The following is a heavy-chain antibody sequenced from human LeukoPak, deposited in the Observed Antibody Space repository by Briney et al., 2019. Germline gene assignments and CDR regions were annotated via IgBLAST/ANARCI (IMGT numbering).Heavy chain of an antibody. CDR1: GGTFSSYA. V-gene: IGHV1-69*05. Sequence: GASVKVSCKASGGTFSSYAISWVRQAPGQGLEWMGGIIPIFGTANYAQKFQGRVTMTTDTSTSTAYMELRSLRSDDTAVYYCARGDYSYGRSPGDYWGQGTLVTVSS. CDR2: IIPIFGTA. CDR3: ARGDYSYGRSPGDY. D-gene: IGHD5-18*01. J-gene: IGHJ4*02.